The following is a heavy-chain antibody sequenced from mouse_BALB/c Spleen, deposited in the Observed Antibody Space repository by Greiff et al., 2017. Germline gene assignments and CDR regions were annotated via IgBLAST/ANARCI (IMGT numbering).Heavy chain of an antibody. D-gene: IGHD3-3*01. CDR3: ARGRAAY. J-gene: IGHJ3*01. Sequence: EVQLVESGGGLVQPGGSLKLSCAASGFTFSSYGMSWVRQTPDKRLELVATINSNGGSTYYPDSVKGRFTISRDNAKNTLYLQMSSLKSEDTAMYYCARGRAAYWGQGTLVTVSA. V-gene: IGHV5-6-3*01. CDR2: INSNGGST. CDR1: GFTFSSYG.